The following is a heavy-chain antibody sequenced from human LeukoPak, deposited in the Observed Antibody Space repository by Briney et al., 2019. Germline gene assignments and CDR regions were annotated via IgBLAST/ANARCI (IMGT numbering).Heavy chain of an antibody. Sequence: ASVKVSCKASGYTFTGYYMNWVRQAPGQGLEWMGWINSDSGFTKYAQKFQGRVTMTRDTSITTVYIDPIRLTSDDTAVYYCARYFDIKGFDPWGQGTLVTVSS. D-gene: IGHD3-9*01. CDR2: INSDSGFT. CDR1: GYTFTGYY. V-gene: IGHV1-2*02. J-gene: IGHJ5*02. CDR3: ARYFDIKGFDP.